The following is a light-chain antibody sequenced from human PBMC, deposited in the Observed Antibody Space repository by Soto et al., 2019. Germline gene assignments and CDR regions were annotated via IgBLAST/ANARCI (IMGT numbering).Light chain of an antibody. CDR3: AAWDDSLNGPV. J-gene: IGLJ2*01. V-gene: IGLV1-44*01. CDR1: SSNIGSNT. Sequence: QSVLTQPPSASGTPGQRVTISCSGSSSNIGSNTVNWYQQLPGTAPKLLIYNNNQRPSGVPDRFSGSKSGTSASLAISGLQSEDEADYYCAAWDDSLNGPVFGGGTKLTVL. CDR2: NNN.